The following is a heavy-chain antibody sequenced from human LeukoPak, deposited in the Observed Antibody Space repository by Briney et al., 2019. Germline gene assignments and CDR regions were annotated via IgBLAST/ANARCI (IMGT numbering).Heavy chain of an antibody. J-gene: IGHJ4*02. CDR2: IDPSDSYT. Sequence: GESLRISCKGSGYSFTSYWISWVRQMPGKGLEWMGRIDPSDSYTNYSPSFQGHVTISADKSINTAYLQWSSLRASDTAMYYCARTLTTDIDYWGQGTLVTVSS. D-gene: IGHD4-11*01. V-gene: IGHV5-10-1*01. CDR1: GYSFTSYW. CDR3: ARTLTTDIDY.